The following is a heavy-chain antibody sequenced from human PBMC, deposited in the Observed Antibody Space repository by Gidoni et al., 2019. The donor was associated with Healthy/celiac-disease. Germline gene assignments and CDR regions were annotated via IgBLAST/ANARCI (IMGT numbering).Heavy chain of an antibody. CDR1: GFTVSSDA. D-gene: IGHD6-19*01. J-gene: IGHJ4*02. V-gene: IGHV3-23*01. CDR3: AKGTTAGQWLVPDY. CDR2: MSGSGSST. Sequence: EVQLLESGGGLVQPGGSLRLSCAPSGFTVSSDAMGWVRQAPGKGLEWVSAMSGSGSSTYYADSVKGRFTISRDNSKNTLYLQMNSLRAEDTAVYYCAKGTTAGQWLVPDYWGQGTLVTVSS.